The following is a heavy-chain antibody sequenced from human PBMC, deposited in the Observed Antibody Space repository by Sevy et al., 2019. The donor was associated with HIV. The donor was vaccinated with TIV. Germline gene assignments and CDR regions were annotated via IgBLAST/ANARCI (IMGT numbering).Heavy chain of an antibody. V-gene: IGHV3-30*18. D-gene: IGHD6-6*01. CDR1: GFTFSSYG. CDR2: ISYDGSNK. CDR3: AKDLSSSHYYYGMDV. J-gene: IGHJ6*02. Sequence: GGSLRLSCAASGFTFSSYGMHWVRQAPGKGLEWVAVISYDGSNKYYADSVKGRFNISRDNSKNTLYLQMNSLRAEDTAVYYCAKDLSSSHYYYGMDVWGQGTTVTVSS.